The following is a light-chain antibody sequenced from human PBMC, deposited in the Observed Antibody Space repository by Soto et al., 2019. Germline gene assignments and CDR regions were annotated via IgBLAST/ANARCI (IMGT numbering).Light chain of an antibody. J-gene: IGKJ2*01. CDR3: QQSYNSPYT. Sequence: DIQMTQSPSSLSASLGDRVTITCRASQSINNYLNWYQQEEGKAPKLLIYAATSLQSGVPSRFSVSGSGTEFTLTISSLHPGDFATYYCQQSYNSPYTFGLGTKLEIK. V-gene: IGKV1-39*01. CDR2: AAT. CDR1: QSINNY.